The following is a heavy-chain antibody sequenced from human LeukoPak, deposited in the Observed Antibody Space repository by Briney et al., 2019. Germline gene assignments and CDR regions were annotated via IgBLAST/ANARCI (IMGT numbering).Heavy chain of an antibody. D-gene: IGHD2-21*02. J-gene: IGHJ4*02. CDR3: ARPKLYCGGDCYFDY. Sequence: PGGSLRLSCAASGFTCSSYEMNWVRQAPGKGLEWVSYISSSGSTIYYADSVKVRFTISRDNAKNSLYLQMNRLRAEDTAVYYCARPKLYCGGDCYFDYWGQGTLVTVSS. V-gene: IGHV3-48*03. CDR2: ISSSGSTI. CDR1: GFTCSSYE.